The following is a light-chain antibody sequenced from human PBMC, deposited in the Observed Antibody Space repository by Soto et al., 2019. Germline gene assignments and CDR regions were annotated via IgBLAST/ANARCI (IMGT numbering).Light chain of an antibody. Sequence: QSVLTQPASVSGSPGQSITISCTGTSSDVGSYNLVSWYQQHPGKAPKLMIYEGSKRPSRVSNRFSGSKSGNTASLTISGLQAEDEADSYFCSYAGGSTYVFGTGTTLTVL. J-gene: IGLJ1*01. V-gene: IGLV2-23*01. CDR1: SSDVGSYNL. CDR3: CSYAGGSTYV. CDR2: EGS.